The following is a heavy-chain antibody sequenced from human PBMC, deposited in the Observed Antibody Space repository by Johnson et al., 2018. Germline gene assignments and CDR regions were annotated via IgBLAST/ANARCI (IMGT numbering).Heavy chain of an antibody. CDR1: GFTFSSYG. CDR3: ARDWELRGYYDAFDI. J-gene: IGHJ3*02. D-gene: IGHD3-22*01. CDR2: IWYDGSNK. V-gene: IGHV3-33*01. Sequence: QVQLVESGGGVVQPGRSLRLSCAASGFTFSSYGMHWVRQAPGKGLEWVAVIWYDGSNKYYADSVKGRFTISRDNSKNTLYLQMNTLRAEDTAVDYRARDWELRGYYDAFDIWGQGTMVTVSS.